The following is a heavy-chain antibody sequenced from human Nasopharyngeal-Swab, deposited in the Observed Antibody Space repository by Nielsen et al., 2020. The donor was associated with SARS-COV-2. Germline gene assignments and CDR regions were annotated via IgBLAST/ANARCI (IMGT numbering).Heavy chain of an antibody. V-gene: IGHV3-23*01. CDR3: AKDGPLTRCTNGVCYTGRWVHFDY. CDR2: ISGSGGST. D-gene: IGHD2-8*01. Sequence: GESLKISCAASGFTFSSYAMSWVRQAPGKGLEWVSAISGSGGSTYYADSVKGRFTISRDNSKNTLYLQMNSLRAEDTAVYYCAKDGPLTRCTNGVCYTGRWVHFDYWGQGTLVTVSS. CDR1: GFTFSSYA. J-gene: IGHJ4*02.